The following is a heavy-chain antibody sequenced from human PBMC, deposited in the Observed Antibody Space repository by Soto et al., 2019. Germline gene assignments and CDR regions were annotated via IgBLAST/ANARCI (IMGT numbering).Heavy chain of an antibody. CDR2: ISWNSGSI. D-gene: IGHD6-13*01. Sequence: ELQLVESGGGRVQPGRSRGLSCVASGFSFDDYAMHWVRRVPGKGRGGVSGISWNSGSIAYGDSVRGRFTISRDNGKKSLNLQMNSLRAEDTAFYYCAKDTRPSLYTSSWFDSWGRGSLVTVSS. J-gene: IGHJ5*01. V-gene: IGHV3-9*01. CDR3: AKDTRPSLYTSSWFDS. CDR1: GFSFDDYA.